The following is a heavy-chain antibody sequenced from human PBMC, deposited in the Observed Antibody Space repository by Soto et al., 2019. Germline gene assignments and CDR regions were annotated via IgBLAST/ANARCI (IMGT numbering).Heavy chain of an antibody. D-gene: IGHD3-10*01. V-gene: IGHV4-4*02. CDR1: GGSISHNNW. CDR2: IYHSGAT. CDR3: AGRLIKDPEWFDP. J-gene: IGHJ5*02. Sequence: PSETLSLTCVVSGGSISHNNWWTWVRQPPGKGLEWIAEIYHSGATNYNPSLRSRVILSVDKSNNQVSLRLNSVKAADRGVYYCAGRLIKDPEWFDPWGPGSLVTGAS.